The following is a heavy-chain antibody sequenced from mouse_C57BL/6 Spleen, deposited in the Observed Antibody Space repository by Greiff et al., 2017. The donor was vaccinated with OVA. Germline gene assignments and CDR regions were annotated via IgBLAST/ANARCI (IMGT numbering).Heavy chain of an antibody. V-gene: IGHV5-9-1*02. D-gene: IGHD2-4*01. Sequence: EVQRVESGEGLVKPGGSLKLSCAASGFTFSSYAMSWVRQTPEKRLEWVAYISSGGDYIYYADTVKGRFTISRDNARNTLYLQMSSLKSEDTAMYYCTRIPSIYYDYDAYFDYWGQGTTLTVSS. CDR2: ISSGGDYI. CDR3: TRIPSIYYDYDAYFDY. CDR1: GFTFSSYA. J-gene: IGHJ2*01.